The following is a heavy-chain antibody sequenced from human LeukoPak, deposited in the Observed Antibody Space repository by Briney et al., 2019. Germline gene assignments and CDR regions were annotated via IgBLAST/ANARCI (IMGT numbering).Heavy chain of an antibody. D-gene: IGHD3-10*01. CDR2: IRQDVNLQ. CDR1: GFNFSRNS. J-gene: IGHJ4*02. CDR3: ARSTMIRGLS. V-gene: IGHV3-7*01. Sequence: GRSLRLSCAASGFNFSRNSTNWVRQAPGKGLEWVATIRQDVNLQSYVDSVRGRFTISRDNANNSLYLHMNSLRADDTAVYYCARSTMIRGLSWGQGTLVVVSS.